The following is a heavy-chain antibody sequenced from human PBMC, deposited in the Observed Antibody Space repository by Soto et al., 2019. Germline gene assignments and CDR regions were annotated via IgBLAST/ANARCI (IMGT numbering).Heavy chain of an antibody. CDR2: MNPNSGNT. V-gene: IGHV1-8*01. D-gene: IGHD6-19*01. J-gene: IGHJ5*02. CDR3: ARGASSGWWGLNWFDP. CDR1: GYTFTSYD. Sequence: QVQLVQSGAEVKKPGASVKVSCKASGYTFTSYDINWVRQATGQGLEWMGWMNPNSGNTGYAQKFKGRVTMTRNTSISTAYMELSSLRSEDTAVYYCARGASSGWWGLNWFDPWGQGTLVTVSS.